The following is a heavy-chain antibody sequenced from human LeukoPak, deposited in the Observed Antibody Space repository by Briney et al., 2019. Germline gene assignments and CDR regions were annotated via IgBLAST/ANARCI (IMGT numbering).Heavy chain of an antibody. CDR2: IKEDGSEK. D-gene: IGHD6-25*01. CDR1: GFTFSRYW. Sequence: GSLRLSCAASGFTFSRYWMSWVRQAPGKGLEWVANIKEDGSEKYYVDSVKGRFTISRDNAKNSLDLQMSSLRAEDTAVYYCTRPRSGYFFDYWGQGALATVSS. CDR3: TRPRSGYFFDY. V-gene: IGHV3-7*01. J-gene: IGHJ4*02.